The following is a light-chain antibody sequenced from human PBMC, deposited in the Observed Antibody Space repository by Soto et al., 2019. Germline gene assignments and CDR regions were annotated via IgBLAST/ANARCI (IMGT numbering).Light chain of an antibody. CDR1: QSVSSN. V-gene: IGKV3-15*01. CDR2: GTS. J-gene: IGKJ1*01. Sequence: EIVMTQSPATLSVSPGERATLCCRAIQSVSSNLAWYQQKPGQAPRLLIYGTSSRATGIPARFSGSGSGTDFTLSISSLESEDFAVYYCQQYKNWLGLTFGQGTKVDI. CDR3: QQYKNWLGLT.